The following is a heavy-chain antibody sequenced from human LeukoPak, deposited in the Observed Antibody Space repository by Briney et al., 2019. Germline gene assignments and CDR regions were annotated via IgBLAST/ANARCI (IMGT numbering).Heavy chain of an antibody. Sequence: PSETLSLTCTVSGYSISSGYYWGWIRQPPGKGLEWIGSIYHSGSTYYNPSLKSRVTISVDTSKNQFSLKLSSVTAADTAVYYCAFDYYDSSGYYYVDAFDIWGQGTMVTVSS. D-gene: IGHD3-22*01. CDR1: GYSISSGYY. J-gene: IGHJ3*02. CDR3: AFDYYDSSGYYYVDAFDI. V-gene: IGHV4-38-2*02. CDR2: IYHSGST.